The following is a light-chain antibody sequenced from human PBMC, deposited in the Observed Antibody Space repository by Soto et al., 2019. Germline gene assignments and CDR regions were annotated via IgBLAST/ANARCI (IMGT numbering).Light chain of an antibody. V-gene: IGKV3-20*01. CDR3: QQSSSSPIT. CDR1: QTITNTY. CDR2: AAS. Sequence: EIVLTQSPGTLSLSPGERATLSYRASQTITNTYLAWYRQKPGQAPRLLMYAASSRANGVPDRFSGSGSGTDFTLTISRLEPEDFAVYYCQQSSSSPITFGQGTRLDIK. J-gene: IGKJ5*01.